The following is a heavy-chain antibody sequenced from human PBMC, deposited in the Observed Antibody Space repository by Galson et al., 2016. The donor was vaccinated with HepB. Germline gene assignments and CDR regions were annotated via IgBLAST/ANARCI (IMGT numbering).Heavy chain of an antibody. CDR3: AKGGVWKQLWLSFDY. CDR2: ISYDGSNK. V-gene: IGHV3-30*18. D-gene: IGHD5-18*01. Sequence: SLRLSCAASGFTFSSYEMKGGRKAPGKGLEWVVVISYDGSNKYYTDSVKGRFTISRDNSKNTLYLQMNSLRAEDTAMYYCAKGGVWKQLWLSFDYWGQGTLVTVSS. CDR1: GFTFSSYE. J-gene: IGHJ4*02.